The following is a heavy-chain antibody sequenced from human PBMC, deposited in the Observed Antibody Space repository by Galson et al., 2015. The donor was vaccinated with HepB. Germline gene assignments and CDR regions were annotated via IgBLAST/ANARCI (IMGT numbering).Heavy chain of an antibody. V-gene: IGHV3-11*01. CDR2: ISSSGSTI. Sequence: SLRLSCAASGFTFSDYYMSWIRQAPGKGLEWVSYISSSGSTIYYADSVKGRFTISRDNAKNSLYLQMNSLRAEDTAVYYCARGPSYYYDSSPVGSPVDYWGQGTLVTVSS. D-gene: IGHD3-22*01. CDR3: ARGPSYYYDSSPVGSPVDY. CDR1: GFTFSDYY. J-gene: IGHJ4*02.